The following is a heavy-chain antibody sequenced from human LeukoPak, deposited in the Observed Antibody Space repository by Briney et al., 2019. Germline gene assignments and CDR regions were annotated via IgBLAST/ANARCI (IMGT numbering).Heavy chain of an antibody. CDR2: IYYSGST. J-gene: IGHJ4*02. Sequence: SETLSLTCAVYGGSFSGYYWSWIRQPPGKGLEWIGSIYYSGSTYYNPSLKSRVTISVDTSKNQFSLKLSSVTAADTAVYYCAGRGYWGQGTLVTVSS. D-gene: IGHD3-10*01. V-gene: IGHV4-34*01. CDR3: AGRGY. CDR1: GGSFSGYY.